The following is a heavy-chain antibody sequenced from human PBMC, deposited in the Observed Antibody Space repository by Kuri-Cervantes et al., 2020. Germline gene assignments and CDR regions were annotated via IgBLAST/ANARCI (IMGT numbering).Heavy chain of an antibody. CDR1: GFTFSSYW. D-gene: IGHD3-22*01. V-gene: IGHV3-30-3*01. CDR3: ARVTWGDDSSGSPSDY. CDR2: ISYDGSNK. J-gene: IGHJ4*02. Sequence: LSLTCAASGFTFSSYWMSWVRQAPGKGLEWVAVISYDGSNKYYADPVKGRFTISRDNSKNMLYLQMNSLRAEDTAVYYCARVTWGDDSSGSPSDYWGQGTLVTVSS.